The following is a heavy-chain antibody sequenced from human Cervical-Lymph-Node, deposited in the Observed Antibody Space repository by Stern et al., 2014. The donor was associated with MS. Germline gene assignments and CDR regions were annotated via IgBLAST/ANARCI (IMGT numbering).Heavy chain of an antibody. Sequence: EVQLVESGAEVKKSGESLKSSWKGAGYSFSSHWIAWVRQKPGKGLEWMGIIYPGDSDTRHSPSLQGLVSIPVDKSTSTAYLQWSSLTDSDTAIYYCARQGNYHDSHAFDIWGQGTMFIVSS. CDR2: IYPGDSDT. J-gene: IGHJ3*02. CDR1: GYSFSSHW. V-gene: IGHV5-51*01. CDR3: ARQGNYHDSHAFDI. D-gene: IGHD3-22*01.